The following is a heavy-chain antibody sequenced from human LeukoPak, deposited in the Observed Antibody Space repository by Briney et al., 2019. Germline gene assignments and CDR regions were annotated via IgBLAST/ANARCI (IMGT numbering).Heavy chain of an antibody. V-gene: IGHV4-30-4*01. J-gene: IGHJ6*02. CDR2: IYYSGST. CDR1: GGSISSGDYY. CDR3: ARADHNYYYGMDV. Sequence: SETLYLTCTVSGGSISSGDYYWSWIRQPPGKGLEWIGYIYYSGSTYYNPSLKSRVTISVDTSKNQFSLKLSSVTAADTAVYYCARADHNYYYGMDVWGQGTTVTVSS.